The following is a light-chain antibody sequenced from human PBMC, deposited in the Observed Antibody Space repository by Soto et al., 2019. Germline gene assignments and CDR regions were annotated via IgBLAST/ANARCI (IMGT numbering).Light chain of an antibody. Sequence: DIVMTQSPDSLAVSLGERATINCKSSQSVLYTSNNKNYLAWYQQKPGRPPKLLIYWASTRESGVPDRFSGSGSGADFTLTISSLHAEDVAVYCCQQYYSTPRTFGQGTKVDIK. CDR1: QSVLYTSNNKNY. V-gene: IGKV4-1*01. CDR3: QQYYSTPRT. J-gene: IGKJ1*01. CDR2: WAS.